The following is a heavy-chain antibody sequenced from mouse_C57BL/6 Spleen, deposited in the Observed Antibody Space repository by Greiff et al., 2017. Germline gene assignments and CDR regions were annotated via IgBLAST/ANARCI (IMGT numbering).Heavy chain of an antibody. CDR2: IHPNSGST. J-gene: IGHJ2*01. CDR3: ARDYGSSYEGYFDY. Sequence: QVQLQQPGAELVKPGASVKLSCKASGYTFTSSWMHWVKQRPGQGLEWIGMIHPNSGSTNYNEKFKSKATLTVDKSSSTAYMQLSSLTSEDSAVYYCARDYGSSYEGYFDYWGQGTTLTVSS. D-gene: IGHD1-1*01. V-gene: IGHV1-64*01. CDR1: GYTFTSSW.